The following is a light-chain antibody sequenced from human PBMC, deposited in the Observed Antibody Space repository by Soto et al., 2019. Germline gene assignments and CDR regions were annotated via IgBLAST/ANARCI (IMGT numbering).Light chain of an antibody. V-gene: IGKV3-15*01. J-gene: IGKJ4*01. CDR1: QSVGTF. CDR2: GAS. CDR3: QQYNNWPPLT. Sequence: EVVMMQSPATLSVSPGERATLSCRASQSVGTFLAWYQQRPGQAPRLLIHGASTRASGIPARFSGSGSGTEFTLTISSLQSEDFAVYYCQQYNNWPPLTFGAGTKVEI.